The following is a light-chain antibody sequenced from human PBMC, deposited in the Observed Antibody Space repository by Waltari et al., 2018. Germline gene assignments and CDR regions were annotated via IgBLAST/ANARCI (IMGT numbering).Light chain of an antibody. J-gene: IGLJ1*01. V-gene: IGLV1-40*01. CDR3: QSFDTSLGGSV. CDR1: SSNFGAGSD. CDR2: ENR. Sequence: QSVLTQPPSVSGAPGQRVTISCTGNSSNFGAGSDVHWYQHLPGRAPKLLIKENRNRPSGVPDRFSGSKSGTSASLAITGLQAEDEAHYYCQSFDTSLGGSVFGTGTKVSVL.